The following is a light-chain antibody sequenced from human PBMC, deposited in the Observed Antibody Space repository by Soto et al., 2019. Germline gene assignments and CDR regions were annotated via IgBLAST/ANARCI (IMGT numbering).Light chain of an antibody. Sequence: EIVLTQSPGTLSLSPGERATLSCRASQSLSSSQLAWYQQKPGQAPRLLIHDASSRATGISDRFTGSGSGTDFTLTSTTLEPEDFAVYCCQQYGSSPRTFGLGTKVDIK. V-gene: IGKV3-20*01. CDR2: DAS. CDR3: QQYGSSPRT. CDR1: QSLSSSQ. J-gene: IGKJ1*01.